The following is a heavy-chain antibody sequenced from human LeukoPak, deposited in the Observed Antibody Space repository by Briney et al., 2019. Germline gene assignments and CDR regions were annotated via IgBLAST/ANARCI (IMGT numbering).Heavy chain of an antibody. Sequence: GGSLRLSCAASGFDLSTYEMNWVRQAPGKGLEWIADITSCGDTKNYADSVKGRFTISRDNARTSLYLQMNSLRDEDTGVYYCAIGVRDADLWGQGTLVTVSS. J-gene: IGHJ5*02. CDR3: AIGVRDADL. V-gene: IGHV3-48*03. CDR1: GFDLSTYE. D-gene: IGHD3-10*01. CDR2: ITSCGDTK.